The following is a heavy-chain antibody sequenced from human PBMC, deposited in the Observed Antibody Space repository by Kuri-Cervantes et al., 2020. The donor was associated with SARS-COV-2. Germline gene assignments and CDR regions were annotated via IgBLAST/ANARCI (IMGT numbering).Heavy chain of an antibody. D-gene: IGHD7-27*01. CDR3: ARVAGDPYYFDY. V-gene: IGHV3-7*01. J-gene: IGHJ4*02. CDR2: IKQDGSEK. Sequence: GGSLRLSCAASGFTFSSYWMSWVRQAPGKGLEWVANIKQDGSEKYYVDSVKGRFTISRDNAKNSLYLQMNSLRAEDTAVYYCARVAGDPYYFDYWAREPWSPSPQ. CDR1: GFTFSSYW.